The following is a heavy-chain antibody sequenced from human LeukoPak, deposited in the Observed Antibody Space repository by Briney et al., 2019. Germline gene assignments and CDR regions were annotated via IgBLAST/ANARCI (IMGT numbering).Heavy chain of an antibody. J-gene: IGHJ4*02. CDR3: ARGAYSGSYRRLMDY. CDR1: GGSVSSGRYY. CDR2: IYYSGST. D-gene: IGHD1-26*01. V-gene: IGHV4-61*01. Sequence: SETLSLTCTVSGGSVSSGRYYWSWIRQPTGKGLECIGYIYYSGSTNYNPSLKSRVTISVDTSKNQFSLKLSSVTAADTAVYYCARGAYSGSYRRLMDYWGQGTLVTVSS.